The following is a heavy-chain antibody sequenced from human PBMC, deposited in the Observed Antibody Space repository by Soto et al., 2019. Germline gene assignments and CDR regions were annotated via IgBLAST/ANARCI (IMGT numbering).Heavy chain of an antibody. CDR2: IYYSGST. CDR3: AGSVLNYIWGSYRYTVFDY. V-gene: IGHV4-59*08. Sequence: SETLSLTCTVSGGSISSYYWSWIRQPPGKGLEWIGYIYYSGSTNYNPSLKSRVTISVDTSKNQFSLKLGSVTAADTAVYYCAGSVLNYIWGSYRYTVFDYWGQGTLVTVSS. J-gene: IGHJ4*02. CDR1: GGSISSYY. D-gene: IGHD3-16*02.